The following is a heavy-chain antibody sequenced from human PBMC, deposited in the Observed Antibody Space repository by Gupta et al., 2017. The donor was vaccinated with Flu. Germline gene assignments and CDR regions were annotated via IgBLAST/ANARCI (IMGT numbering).Heavy chain of an antibody. Sequence: WMHWVRQAPGKGPVWVSFINSEGSSIIYADSVKGRFTISRDNAKNTLYLEMNSLRVEDTAVYYCARARYRSTYGMDVWGQGTTVTVSS. CDR3: ARARYRSTYGMDV. J-gene: IGHJ6*02. CDR2: INSEGSSI. V-gene: IGHV3-74*01. CDR1: W. D-gene: IGHD6-13*01.